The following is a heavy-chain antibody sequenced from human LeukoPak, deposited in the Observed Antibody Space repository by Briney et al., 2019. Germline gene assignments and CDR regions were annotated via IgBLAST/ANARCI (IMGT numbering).Heavy chain of an antibody. Sequence: GESLKISCKGSGYSITSYWIAWVRQMPGKGLEWMGIIYPGDSDTRYSPSFQGQVTISADKSISTAYLQWSSLKASDTAMYYCARHFRSNGDYGPPDYWGQGTLVTVSS. V-gene: IGHV5-51*01. CDR1: GYSITSYW. J-gene: IGHJ4*02. CDR3: ARHFRSNGDYGPPDY. CDR2: IYPGDSDT. D-gene: IGHD4-17*01.